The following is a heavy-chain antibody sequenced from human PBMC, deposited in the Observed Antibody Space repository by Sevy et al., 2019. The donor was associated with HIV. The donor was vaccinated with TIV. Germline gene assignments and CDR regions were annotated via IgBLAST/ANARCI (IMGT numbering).Heavy chain of an antibody. J-gene: IGHJ4*02. D-gene: IGHD3-10*01. CDR3: AREVGGSGSE. CDR1: GFTIITYW. Sequence: GGSLRPSGAASGFTIITYWGTWVRQAPGKGREWLANIKQDGRVKKYLDSVRGRFTISRDNAKNSVYLEMNSLRAEDTAVYYCAREVGGSGSEWGQGTLVTVSS. V-gene: IGHV3-7*01. CDR2: IKQDGRVK.